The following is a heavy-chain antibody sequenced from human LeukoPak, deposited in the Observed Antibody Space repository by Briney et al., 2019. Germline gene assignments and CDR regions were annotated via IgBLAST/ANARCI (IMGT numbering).Heavy chain of an antibody. Sequence: GGSLRLSCAASGFTFSNYAMTWVRQAPGKGLEWVSTTHGVSETYYVDSVKGRFTISRDDSENTVYLQMNSLRVEDTAVYYCAKEGGITGTSSWFDPWGQGTLVTVSS. CDR3: AKEGGITGTSSWFDP. CDR1: GFTFSNYA. CDR2: THGVSET. V-gene: IGHV3-23*01. J-gene: IGHJ5*02. D-gene: IGHD1-7*01.